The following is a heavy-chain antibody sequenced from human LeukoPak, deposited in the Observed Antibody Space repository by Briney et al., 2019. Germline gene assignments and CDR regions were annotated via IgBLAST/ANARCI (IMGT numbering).Heavy chain of an antibody. CDR3: ARITRDFAFDI. D-gene: IGHD3-10*01. V-gene: IGHV4-39*01. J-gene: IGHJ3*02. CDR1: GGSISSSSYY. CDR2: IYYSGST. Sequence: SETLSLTCTVSGGSISSSSYYWGWIRQPPGKGLEWIGIIYYSGSTYYNPSLKSRVTISVDTSKNQFSLKLSSVTAADTAVYYCARITRDFAFDIWGQGTMVTVSS.